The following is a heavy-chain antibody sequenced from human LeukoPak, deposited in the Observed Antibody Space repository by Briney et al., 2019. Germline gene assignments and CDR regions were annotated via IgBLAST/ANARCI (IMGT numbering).Heavy chain of an antibody. Sequence: GRSLRLSCAASGFTFSSYAMHWVRQAPGKGLEWVAVISYDGSNKYYADSVKGRFTISRDNSKNTLYLQMNSLRAEDTAVYYCARERNQMSRAFDIWGQGTMVTVSS. CDR2: ISYDGSNK. V-gene: IGHV3-30-3*01. CDR1: GFTFSSYA. D-gene: IGHD1-14*01. CDR3: ARERNQMSRAFDI. J-gene: IGHJ3*02.